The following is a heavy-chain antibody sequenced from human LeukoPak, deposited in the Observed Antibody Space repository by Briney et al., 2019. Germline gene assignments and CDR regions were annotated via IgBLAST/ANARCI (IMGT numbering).Heavy chain of an antibody. D-gene: IGHD4-17*01. Sequence: GGSLRLSCAASGFTFSSYGMHWVRQAPGKGLEWVAVISYDGSNKYYADSVKGRFTISRDNSKNTLYLQMNSLRVEDTAVYYCHTVTTVFDYWGQGTLVTVSS. CDR2: ISYDGSNK. V-gene: IGHV3-30*03. CDR1: GFTFSSYG. J-gene: IGHJ4*02. CDR3: HTVTTVFDY.